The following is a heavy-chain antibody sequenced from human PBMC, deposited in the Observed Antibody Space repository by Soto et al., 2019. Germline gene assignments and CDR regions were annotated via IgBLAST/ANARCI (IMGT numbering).Heavy chain of an antibody. V-gene: IGHV4-31*03. J-gene: IGHJ6*02. CDR3: ARVRSWEATALPGNYYYGMDV. CDR2: IYYSGST. CDR1: GGSISSGGYY. D-gene: IGHD2-2*02. Sequence: SETLSLTCTVSGGSISSGGYYWSWIRQHPGKGLEWIGYIYYSGSTYYNPSLMSRVTISVDTSKNQFSLKLSSVTAADTAVYYCARVRSWEATALPGNYYYGMDVWGQGTTVTVYS.